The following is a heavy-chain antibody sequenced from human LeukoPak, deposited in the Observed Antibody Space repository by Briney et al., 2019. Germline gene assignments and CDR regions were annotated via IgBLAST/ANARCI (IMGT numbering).Heavy chain of an antibody. D-gene: IGHD3-3*01. CDR3: AKDLMSITIFGVLERT. Sequence: PGGSLRLSCAASGFTLSNAWMNWVRQAPGKGLEWVGLIKSKTNGETRDYAAPVKGRFTISRDDSDNTLYLQMNSLRAEDTAVYYCAKDLMSITIFGVLERTWGQGTLVTVSS. V-gene: IGHV3-15*01. J-gene: IGHJ5*02. CDR1: GFTLSNAW. CDR2: IKSKTNGETR.